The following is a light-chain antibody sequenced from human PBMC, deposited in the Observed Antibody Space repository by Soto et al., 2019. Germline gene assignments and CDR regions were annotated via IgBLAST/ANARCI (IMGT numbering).Light chain of an antibody. CDR1: QSVSSSY. CDR3: QQYNNWLPIT. CDR2: GAS. J-gene: IGKJ5*01. Sequence: ELVLTQSPGTLSLSPGERATLSCRASQSVSSSYLAWYQQKPGQAPRLLIYGASTRATGIPARFSGSGSGTEFTLTISSLQSEDFAVYYCQQYNNWLPITCGQGTRREIK. V-gene: IGKV3-15*01.